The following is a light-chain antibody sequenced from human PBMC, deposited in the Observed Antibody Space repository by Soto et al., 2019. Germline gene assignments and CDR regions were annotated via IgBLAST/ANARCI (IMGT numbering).Light chain of an antibody. CDR2: LGS. V-gene: IGKV2-28*01. J-gene: IGKJ2*01. CDR1: QSLLHSNGYNY. Sequence: DIVMTQSPLSLPVTPGEPASISCRSSQSLLHSNGYNYSDWYLQKPGQSPQLLIYLGSNRASGVPDRFSGSGSGTDFTLKISRVEAEDVGVYYCMQALQTPSYSFGQGTKLEIK. CDR3: MQALQTPSYS.